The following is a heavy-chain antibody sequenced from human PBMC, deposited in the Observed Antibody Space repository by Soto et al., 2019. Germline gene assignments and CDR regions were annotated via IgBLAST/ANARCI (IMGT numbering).Heavy chain of an antibody. CDR1: GSRIKDYA. CDR2: IIPAFGRI. Sequence: GSSGKASCKDFGSRIKDYAIRWGRQAPGQRVEWMGGIIPAFGRISYAEKFQGRVTIIADESTGTVYLDLRSLRSEDTAVYYCADLSLGYCITTTCPPDYCGQGTLVTSPQ. J-gene: IGHJ4*02. V-gene: IGHV1-69*13. CDR3: ADLSLGYCITTTCPPDY. D-gene: IGHD2-2*01.